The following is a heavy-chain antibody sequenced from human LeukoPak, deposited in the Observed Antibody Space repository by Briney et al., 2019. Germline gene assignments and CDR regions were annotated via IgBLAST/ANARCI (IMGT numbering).Heavy chain of an antibody. D-gene: IGHD5-18*01. CDR1: GYSFTSYW. V-gene: IGHV5-51*01. Sequence: EESPKISCKGSGYSFTSYWIGWVRQMPGKGLKWMGIIYPGDSDTRYSPSFQGQVTISADKSISTAYLQWSSLKASDTAMYYCARFTYNYGPGDYWGQGTLVTVSS. CDR3: ARFTYNYGPGDY. CDR2: IYPGDSDT. J-gene: IGHJ4*02.